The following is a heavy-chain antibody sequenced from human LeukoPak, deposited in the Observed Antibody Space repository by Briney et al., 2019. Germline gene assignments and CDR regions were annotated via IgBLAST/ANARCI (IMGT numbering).Heavy chain of an antibody. Sequence: GGSLRLSCVPSGITFSNSALSWVRQAPGKGLEWVSTITKSGDQTHYADSVRGLFTISRDIFKNALYLQMNSLRAEDTAVYHCVKSAGKDGYRDVFDIWGHGTVVTVSS. V-gene: IGHV3-23*01. CDR2: ITKSGDQT. CDR1: GITFSNSA. J-gene: IGHJ3*02. D-gene: IGHD5-24*01. CDR3: VKSAGKDGYRDVFDI.